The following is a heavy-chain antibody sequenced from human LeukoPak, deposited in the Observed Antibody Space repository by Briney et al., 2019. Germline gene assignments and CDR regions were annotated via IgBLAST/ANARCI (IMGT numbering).Heavy chain of an antibody. CDR3: AREGGVYSGAFDI. V-gene: IGHV3-30*02. Sequence: GGSLRLSCAASGFTFSSYGMHWVRQAPGKGLEWVAFIRYDGSNKYYADSVKGRFTISRDNSKNTLYLQMNSLRADDTAVYYCAREGGVYSGAFDIWGQGTMVTVSS. CDR2: IRYDGSNK. D-gene: IGHD6-13*01. J-gene: IGHJ3*02. CDR1: GFTFSSYG.